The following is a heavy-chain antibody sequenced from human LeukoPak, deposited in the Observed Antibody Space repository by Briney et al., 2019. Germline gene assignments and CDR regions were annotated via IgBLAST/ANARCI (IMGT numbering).Heavy chain of an antibody. CDR3: AKGGAVSSKSITLVRGTRRYYYYMDV. J-gene: IGHJ6*03. CDR1: GFTFSTYG. Sequence: GGSLRLSCGASGFTFSTYGMTWVRQAPGKGLEWVSGMSDSGTNTYYADSVKGRFTISRDNSKNTLYLQMNSLRAEDTAVYYCAKGGAVSSKSITLVRGTRRYYYYMDVWGKGTTVTISS. D-gene: IGHD3-10*01. V-gene: IGHV3-23*01. CDR2: MSDSGTNT.